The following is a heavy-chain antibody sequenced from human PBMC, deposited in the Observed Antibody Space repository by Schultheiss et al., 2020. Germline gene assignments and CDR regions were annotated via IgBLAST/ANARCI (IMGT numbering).Heavy chain of an antibody. V-gene: IGHV3-15*01. CDR3: TTVEYWKPRYYYYGMDV. J-gene: IGHJ6*02. Sequence: GGSLRLSCAASGFTFSNAWMSWVRQAPGKGLEWVGRIKSKTDGGTTDYAAPVKGRFTISRDDSKNTLYLQMNSLKTEDTAVYYCTTVEYWKPRYYYYGMDVWGQGTTVTVSS. CDR2: IKSKTDGGTT. D-gene: IGHD1-1*01. CDR1: GFTFSNAW.